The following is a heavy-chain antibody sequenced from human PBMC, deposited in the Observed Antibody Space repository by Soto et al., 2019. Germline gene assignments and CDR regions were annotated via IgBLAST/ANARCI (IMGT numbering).Heavy chain of an antibody. CDR2: ISAYNGNI. J-gene: IGHJ5*02. CDR3: ARDCSSTSCLSP. CDR1: GYTFTSYG. V-gene: IGHV1-18*04. Sequence: GASVKVSCKASGYTFTSYGISWVRQAPGQGLEWMGWISAYNGNINYAQKLQGRVTMTTDTSTSTAYMEMRSLRSDDTAVYYCARDCSSTSCLSPWGQGTLVTVSS. D-gene: IGHD2-2*01.